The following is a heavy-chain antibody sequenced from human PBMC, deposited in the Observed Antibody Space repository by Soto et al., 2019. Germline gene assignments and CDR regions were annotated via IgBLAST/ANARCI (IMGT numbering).Heavy chain of an antibody. CDR2: IATGGDRI. V-gene: IGHV3-48*03. CDR1: GFALDTYD. Sequence: EEKLVESGGDLVQPGGSLRLSCTSAGFALDTYDMNWVRLAPGKDLEWISHIATGGDRIYYEDSVKGRFTISRDNARNSQYPPMNSLRDDDTALSHFAGDHVLMLATHDAFNVWGQGSLLTVS. CDR3: AGDHVLMLATHDAFNV. D-gene: IGHD1-26*01. J-gene: IGHJ4*03.